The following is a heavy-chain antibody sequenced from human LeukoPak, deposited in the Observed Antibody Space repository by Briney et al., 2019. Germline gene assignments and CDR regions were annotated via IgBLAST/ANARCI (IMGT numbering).Heavy chain of an antibody. D-gene: IGHD2-15*01. J-gene: IGHJ5*02. CDR3: ARGGCSGGSCYCRGGFDP. CDR1: GGSISSGGYY. CDR2: IYYSGST. Sequence: SETLSLTCTVSGGSISSGGYYWSWIRQHPGKGLEWIGYIYYSGSTYYNPSLKSRVTISVDTSKNQFSLKLSSVTAADTAVYYCARGGCSGGSCYCRGGFDPWGQGTLVTVSS. V-gene: IGHV4-31*03.